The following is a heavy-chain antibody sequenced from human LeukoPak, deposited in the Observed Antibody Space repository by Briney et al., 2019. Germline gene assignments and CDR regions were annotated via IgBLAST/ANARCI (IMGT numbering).Heavy chain of an antibody. CDR3: ARDRAPGMGAPTGLFDY. D-gene: IGHD1-1*01. J-gene: IGHJ4*02. CDR2: IYYSGST. V-gene: IGHV4-59*01. Sequence: SETLSLTCTVSGGSISSYYWSWIRQPPGKGLEWIGYIYYSGSTNYNPSLKSRVTISVDTSKNQFSLKLSSVTAADTAVYCCARDRAPGMGAPTGLFDYWGQGTLVTVSS. CDR1: GGSISSYY.